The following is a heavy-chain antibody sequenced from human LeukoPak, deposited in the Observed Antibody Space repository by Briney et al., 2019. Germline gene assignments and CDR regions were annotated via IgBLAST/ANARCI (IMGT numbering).Heavy chain of an antibody. D-gene: IGHD4-23*01. V-gene: IGHV3-48*01. CDR1: GFTFSTYN. Sequence: PGGSLRLSCAASGFTFSTYNMNWVRQAPGKGLEWVSYISSSGSSIYYADSVKGRFTISRDKSKNTVYLQMNSLRVEDTAVYYCATFSYAGNAGGSVGYWGQGTLVTVSS. CDR3: ATFSYAGNAGGSVGY. CDR2: ISSSGSSI. J-gene: IGHJ4*02.